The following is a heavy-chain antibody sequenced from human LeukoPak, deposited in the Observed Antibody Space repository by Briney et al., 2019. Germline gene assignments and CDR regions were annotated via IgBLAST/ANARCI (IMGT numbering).Heavy chain of an antibody. CDR1: GFTFSSYG. D-gene: IGHD6-19*01. V-gene: IGHV3-30*02. J-gene: IGHJ4*02. CDR2: IRYDGSNK. Sequence: GGSLRLSCAASGFTFSSYGMHWVRQAPGKGLEWVAFIRYDGSNKYYADSVKGRFTISRDNSKKTLYLHMNTLRAEDTAVYYCAKDLDSSGWYEGPEDYWGQGTLVTVSS. CDR3: AKDLDSSGWYEGPEDY.